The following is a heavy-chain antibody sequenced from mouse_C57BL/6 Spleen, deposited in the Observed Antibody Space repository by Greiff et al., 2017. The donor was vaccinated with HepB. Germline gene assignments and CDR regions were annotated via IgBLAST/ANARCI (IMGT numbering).Heavy chain of an antibody. CDR1: GFTFSNYW. CDR3: TGSSSVFDY. Sequence: EVKLMESGGGLVQPGGSMKLSCVASGFTFSNYWMNWVRQSPEKGLEWVAQIRLKSDNYATHYAESVKGRFTISRDDSKSSVYLQMNNLRAEDTGIYYCTGSSSVFDYWGQGTTLTVSS. CDR2: IRLKSDNYAT. J-gene: IGHJ2*01. D-gene: IGHD1-1*01. V-gene: IGHV6-3*01.